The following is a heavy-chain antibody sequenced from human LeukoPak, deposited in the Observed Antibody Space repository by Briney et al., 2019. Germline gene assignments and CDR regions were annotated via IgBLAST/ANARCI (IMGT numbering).Heavy chain of an antibody. D-gene: IGHD2/OR15-2a*01. J-gene: IGHJ4*02. Sequence: SETLSLTCDVSGGSISTTNWWTWVRQPPGGGLEWIGEFHLNGRTHYSPSLESRVTMSVDMSENHVSLQLTSVTAADTAVYYCAREGGFYRPLDYPGPGTLVIVSA. CDR2: FHLNGRT. CDR1: GGSISTTNW. V-gene: IGHV4-4*02. CDR3: AREGGFYRPLDY.